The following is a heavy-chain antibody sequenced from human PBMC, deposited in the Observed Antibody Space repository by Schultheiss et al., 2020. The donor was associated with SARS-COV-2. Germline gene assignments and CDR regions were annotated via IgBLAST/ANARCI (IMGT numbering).Heavy chain of an antibody. V-gene: IGHV1-69*06. CDR2: IIPIFGTA. D-gene: IGHD2-2*02. CDR1: GGTFSSYA. CDR3: ALMREAIVVVPAAINWFDP. Sequence: SVKVSCKASGGTFSSYAISWVRQAPGQGLEWMGGIIPIFGTANYAQKFQGRVTITADKSTSTAYMELSSLRSDDTAVYYCALMREAIVVVPAAINWFDPWGQGTLVTVSS. J-gene: IGHJ5*02.